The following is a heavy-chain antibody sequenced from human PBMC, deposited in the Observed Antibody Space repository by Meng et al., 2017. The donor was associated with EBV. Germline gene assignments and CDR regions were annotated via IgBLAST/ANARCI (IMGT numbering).Heavy chain of an antibody. Sequence: LDLQGSGPGLVKPSETLSPPCTVSGGSISSSSYYWGWIRQPPGKGLEWIGSIYYSGSTYYNPSLKSRVTISVDTSKNQFSLKLSSVTAADTAVYYCARVVATIFTNWFDPWGQGTLVTVSS. CDR1: GGSISSSSYY. CDR2: IYYSGST. CDR3: ARVVATIFTNWFDP. J-gene: IGHJ5*02. V-gene: IGHV4-39*07. D-gene: IGHD5-12*01.